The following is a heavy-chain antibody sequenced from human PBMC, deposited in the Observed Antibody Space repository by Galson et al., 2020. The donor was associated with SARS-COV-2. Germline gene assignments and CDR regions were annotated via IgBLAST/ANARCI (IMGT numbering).Heavy chain of an antibody. CDR1: GIAFSDHY. J-gene: IGHJ4*02. V-gene: IGHV3-72*01. CDR2: SRHKAKSYSI. Sequence: GGSLRLSCVASGIAFSDHYVDWVRQPPGKGLEWVGRSRHKAKSYSIDYAASVRGRFTISRDDSQNSLSLQMNSLKTEDMAVYYCVVVGAPTGGNFDYWGQGALVTVSS. CDR3: VVVGAPTGGNFDY. D-gene: IGHD1-26*01.